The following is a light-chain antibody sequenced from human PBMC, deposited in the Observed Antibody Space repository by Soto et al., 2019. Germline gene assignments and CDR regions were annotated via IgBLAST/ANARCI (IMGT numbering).Light chain of an antibody. J-gene: IGKJ4*01. CDR3: QQYNNWPRAT. V-gene: IGKV3-15*01. Sequence: EIVIKQGPATLSVSPGERATLSCRASQSISSNLAWYQQKTGQAPRLLMFRTSSRATGFPARFSGSGSGTEFNLTISSLQSEDFGVYFCQQYNNWPRATVGGGTQG. CDR2: RTS. CDR1: QSISSN.